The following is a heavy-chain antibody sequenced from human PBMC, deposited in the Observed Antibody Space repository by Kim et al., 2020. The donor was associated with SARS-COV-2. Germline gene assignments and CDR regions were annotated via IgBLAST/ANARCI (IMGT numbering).Heavy chain of an antibody. CDR3: ARTVTRGTWYFDY. D-gene: IGHD4-17*01. V-gene: IGHV4-31*02. J-gene: IGHJ4*02. Sequence: YDPSRKCRVTISIDTSKNQFSLKLSAVAAADTAEYYCARTVTRGTWYFDYWGEGTLVTVSS.